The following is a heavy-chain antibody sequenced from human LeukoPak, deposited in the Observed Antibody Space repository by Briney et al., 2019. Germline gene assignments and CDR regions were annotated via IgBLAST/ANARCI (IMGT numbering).Heavy chain of an antibody. D-gene: IGHD5-12*01. Sequence: SETLSLTCTVSGGSISSSSYYWGWIRQPPGKGLEWIGYIYYSGSTNYNPSLKSRVTISVDTSKNQFSLKLSSVTAADTAVYYCARALPMGWLRYNNPDYYFDYWGQGTLVTVSS. J-gene: IGHJ4*02. CDR2: IYYSGST. CDR3: ARALPMGWLRYNNPDYYFDY. V-gene: IGHV4-61*05. CDR1: GGSISSSSYY.